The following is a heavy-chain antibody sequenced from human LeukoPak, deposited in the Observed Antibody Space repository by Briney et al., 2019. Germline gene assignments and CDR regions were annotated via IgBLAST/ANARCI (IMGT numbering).Heavy chain of an antibody. D-gene: IGHD1-14*01. V-gene: IGHV3-49*04. CDR2: IRSKAYGGTT. J-gene: IGHJ4*02. Sequence: GRSLRLSCTASGFTFGDYAMSWVRQAPGKGLEGVGFIRSKAYGGTTEYAASVKGRFTISRDDSKSIAYLQMNSLKTEDTAVYYCTREGDGNRVDWGQGTLVTVSS. CDR1: GFTFGDYA. CDR3: TREGDGNRVD.